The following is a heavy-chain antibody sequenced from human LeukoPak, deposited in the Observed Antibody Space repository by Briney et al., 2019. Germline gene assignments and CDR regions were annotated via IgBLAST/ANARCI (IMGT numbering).Heavy chain of an antibody. V-gene: IGHV3-21*04. D-gene: IGHD1-7*01. J-gene: IGHJ4*02. CDR2: ITGSGPYM. CDR3: AKDVSITGTKPFDY. Sequence: GGSLRLSCAASGFTFSTFAMHWVRLSPGKGLEWVSSITGSGPYMLYADSVKHRFTISRDNAKNSLYLQMNSLRAEDTAIYYCAKDVSITGTKPFDYWGQGTLVTVSS. CDR1: GFTFSTFA.